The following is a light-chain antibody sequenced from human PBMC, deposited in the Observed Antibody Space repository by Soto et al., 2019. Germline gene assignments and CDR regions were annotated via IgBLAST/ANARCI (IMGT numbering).Light chain of an antibody. CDR2: DNK. Sequence: QSVLTQPPSVSGAPGQRVTISCTGSNSNIGAGYDVHWYQQLPGTAPKLLIYDNKNRPSGVPDRFSGSKSGTSASLAITGLQAEDEADYYCQSYDSSLSGSVFGGGTKLTVL. V-gene: IGLV1-40*01. CDR1: NSNIGAGYD. J-gene: IGLJ2*01. CDR3: QSYDSSLSGSV.